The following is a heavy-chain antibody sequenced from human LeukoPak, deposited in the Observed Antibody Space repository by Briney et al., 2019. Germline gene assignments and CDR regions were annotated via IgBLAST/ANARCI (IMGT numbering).Heavy chain of an antibody. D-gene: IGHD1-1*01. V-gene: IGHV3-30-3*01. Sequence: GGSLRLSCAASGFTFSSYAMHWVRQAPGKGLEWVAVISYDGSNKYYADSVKGRFTISRDNSKNTLYLQMNSLRAEDTAVYYCARVLAVQGLGMHVWGQGTTVTVSS. CDR1: GFTFSSYA. J-gene: IGHJ6*02. CDR3: ARVLAVQGLGMHV. CDR2: ISYDGSNK.